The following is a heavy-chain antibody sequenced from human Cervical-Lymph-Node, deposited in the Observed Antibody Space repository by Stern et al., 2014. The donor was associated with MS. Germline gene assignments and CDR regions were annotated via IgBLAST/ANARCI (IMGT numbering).Heavy chain of an antibody. CDR3: ARARVGDYACSPHLDS. D-gene: IGHD4-17*01. V-gene: IGHV3-21*01. Sequence: VQLVESGGGLVKPGESLRLSCDASGFTFSHYSINWVRQAPGKGLEWISSIRNNSTHAYYADSVEGRFTISRDSAKDSVSLHMVSLRAEDTAVYYCARARVGDYACSPHLDSWGQGTLVTVSS. CDR1: GFTFSHYS. J-gene: IGHJ4*02. CDR2: IRNNSTHA.